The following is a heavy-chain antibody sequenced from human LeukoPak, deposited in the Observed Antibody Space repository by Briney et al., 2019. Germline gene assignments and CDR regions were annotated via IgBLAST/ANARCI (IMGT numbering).Heavy chain of an antibody. V-gene: IGHV3-23*01. CDR2: ISGSGGST. CDR1: GFTFSDHY. Sequence: PGGSLRLSCAASGFTFSDHYMDWVRQAPGKGLEWVSAISGSGGSTYYADSVKGRFTISRDNSKNTLYLQMNSLRAEDTAVYYCAKGNKDIVVVPAAPAAEYFQHWGQGTLVTVSS. CDR3: AKGNKDIVVVPAAPAAEYFQH. J-gene: IGHJ1*01. D-gene: IGHD2-2*01.